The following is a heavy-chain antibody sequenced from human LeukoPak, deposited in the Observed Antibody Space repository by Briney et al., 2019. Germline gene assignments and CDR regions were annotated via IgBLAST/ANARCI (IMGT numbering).Heavy chain of an antibody. CDR3: GRLRSGTLKFDT. J-gene: IGHJ4*02. Sequence: SETLSLTCTVSGDSISSHSGDYDWRWIRQPAGRGLECVGRVLTTGNTDYNASLESRVTISLDTSKDQFSLHMTSVTAADTAVYFCGRLRSGTLKFDTWGQGILVTVSS. V-gene: IGHV4-61*02. D-gene: IGHD1-7*01. CDR2: VLTTGNT. CDR1: GDSISSHSGDYD.